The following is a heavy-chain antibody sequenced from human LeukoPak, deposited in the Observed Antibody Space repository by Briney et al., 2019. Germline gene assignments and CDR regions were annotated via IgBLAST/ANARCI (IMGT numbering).Heavy chain of an antibody. D-gene: IGHD2-2*01. CDR1: GFTFSSYS. CDR3: ARGRGVPVATGLYYFDY. J-gene: IGHJ4*02. V-gene: IGHV3-21*01. CDR2: ISSSSSYI. Sequence: PGGSLRLSCAASGFTFSSYSMNWVRQAPGKGLEWVSSISSSSSYIYYADSVKGRFTISRDNAKNSLHLQMNSLRAEDTAVYYCARGRGVPVATGLYYFDYWGQGTLVTVSS.